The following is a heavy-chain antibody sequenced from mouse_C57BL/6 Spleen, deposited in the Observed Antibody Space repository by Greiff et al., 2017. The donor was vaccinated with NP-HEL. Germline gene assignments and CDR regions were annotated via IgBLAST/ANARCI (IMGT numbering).Heavy chain of an antibody. CDR2: IYPGSGST. Sequence: VQLQQPGAELVKPGASVKMSCKASGYTFTSYWITWVKQRPGQGLEWIGDIYPGSGSTNYNEKFKSKATLTVDTSSSTAYMQLSSLTSEDSAVYYCARSLANWDYAMDYWGQGTSVTVSS. CDR3: ARSLANWDYAMDY. D-gene: IGHD4-1*01. J-gene: IGHJ4*01. CDR1: GYTFTSYW. V-gene: IGHV1-55*01.